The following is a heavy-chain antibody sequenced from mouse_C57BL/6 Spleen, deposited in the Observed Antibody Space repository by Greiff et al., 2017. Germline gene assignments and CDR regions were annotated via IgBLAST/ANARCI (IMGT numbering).Heavy chain of an antibody. D-gene: IGHD2-4*01. V-gene: IGHV1-81*01. CDR2: IYPRSGNT. J-gene: IGHJ3*01. Sequence: VQLVESGAELARPGASVKLSCKASGYTFTSYGISWVKQRPGQGLEWIGEIYPRSGNTYYNEKFKGKATLTADKSSSTAYMELRSLTSEDSAVYFCARTEDYDYDVRPFAYWGQGTLVTVSA. CDR3: ARTEDYDYDVRPFAY. CDR1: GYTFTSYG.